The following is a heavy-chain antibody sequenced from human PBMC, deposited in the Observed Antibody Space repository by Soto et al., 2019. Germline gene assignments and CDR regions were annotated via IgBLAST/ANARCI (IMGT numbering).Heavy chain of an antibody. CDR2: IWYDGSNI. J-gene: IGHJ6*02. D-gene: IGHD2-21*01. CDR1: GFTFRSYG. CDR3: ARDCFNMDV. Sequence: QVQLVESGGGVVQSGRSLRLSCAASGFTFRSYGLNWVRQAAGKGLEWVATIWYDGSNIYYADSVKGRFTISRDDSKNALYLQMNSLRVEDTAVYYCARDCFNMDVWGQGTTVTVSS. V-gene: IGHV3-33*01.